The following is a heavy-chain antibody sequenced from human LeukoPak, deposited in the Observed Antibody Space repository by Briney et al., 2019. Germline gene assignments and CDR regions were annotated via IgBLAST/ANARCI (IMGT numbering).Heavy chain of an antibody. D-gene: IGHD3-3*01. CDR3: ARVRGEYDFWSGYYNGYYFDY. J-gene: IGHJ4*02. CDR2: INPSGGST. CDR1: GYTFTSCY. Sequence: ASVKVSCKASGYTFTSCYMHWVRQAPGQGLEWMGIINPSGGSTSYAQKFQGRVTMTRDTSTSTVYMELSSLRSEDTAVYYCARVRGEYDFWSGYYNGYYFDYWGQGTLVTVSS. V-gene: IGHV1-46*03.